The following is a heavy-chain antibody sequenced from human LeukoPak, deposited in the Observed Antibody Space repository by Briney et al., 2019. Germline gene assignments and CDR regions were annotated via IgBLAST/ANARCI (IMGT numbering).Heavy chain of an antibody. V-gene: IGHV4-59*01. D-gene: IGHD1-26*01. J-gene: IGHJ4*02. Sequence: SKTLSLTCTVSGGSISSYYWSWIRQPPGKGLEWIGYIYYSGSTNYNPSLKSRVTISVDTSKNQFSLKLSSVTAADTAVYCCGLSMKWGHFDYWGQGTLVTVSS. CDR3: GLSMKWGHFDY. CDR1: GGSISSYY. CDR2: IYYSGST.